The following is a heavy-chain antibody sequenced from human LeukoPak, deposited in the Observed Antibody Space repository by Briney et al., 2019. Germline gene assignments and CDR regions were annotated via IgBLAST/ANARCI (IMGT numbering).Heavy chain of an antibody. D-gene: IGHD3-10*01. J-gene: IGHJ4*02. V-gene: IGHV1-2*02. CDR3: ARDLVGYYGSGSYPSDY. CDR1: GYTFTGYY. CDR2: INPNSGGT. Sequence: GASVTVSCKASGYTFTGYYMHWVRQAPGQGLEWMGWINPNSGGTNYAQKFQGRVTMTRDTSISTAYMELSRLRSDDTAVYYCARDLVGYYGSGSYPSDYWGQGTLVTVSS.